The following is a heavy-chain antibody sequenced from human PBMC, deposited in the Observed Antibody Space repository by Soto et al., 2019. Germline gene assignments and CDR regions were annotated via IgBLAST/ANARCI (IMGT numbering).Heavy chain of an antibody. CDR3: ARYSSGHTNWFDP. J-gene: IGHJ5*02. CDR1: GGSISSGGYS. D-gene: IGHD6-19*01. V-gene: IGHV4-30-2*01. Sequence: QLQLQESGSGLVKPSQTLSLTCAVSGGSISSGGYSWSWIRQPPGKGLEWIGYIYHSGSTYYNPSLKSRVTTSVDRSKNQFSLKLSSVTAADTAVYYCARYSSGHTNWFDPWGQGTLVTVSS. CDR2: IYHSGST.